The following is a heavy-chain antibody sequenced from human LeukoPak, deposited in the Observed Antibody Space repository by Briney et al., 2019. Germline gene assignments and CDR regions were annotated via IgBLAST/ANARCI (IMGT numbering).Heavy chain of an antibody. CDR1: GYTFTSWD. D-gene: IGHD6-19*01. Sequence: ASVNGACKASGYTFTSWDIKWVQQATGQGLEWMGWMNPNSGNTGYGQSFQGRITMTRYISIGTAYMELSNLTSEDTAIYYCTRGSSGRRDNWGQGNLVTVSA. V-gene: IGHV1-8*01. J-gene: IGHJ4*02. CDR3: TRGSSGRRDN. CDR2: MNPNSGNT.